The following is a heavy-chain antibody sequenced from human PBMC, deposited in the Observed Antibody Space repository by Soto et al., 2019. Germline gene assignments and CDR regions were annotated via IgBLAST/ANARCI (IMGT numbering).Heavy chain of an antibody. J-gene: IGHJ6*02. CDR1: GYTFTSYG. Sequence: ASVNVSCKASGYTFTSYGISWVRQAPGQGLEWMGWISAYNGNTNYAQKLQGRVTMTTDTSTSTAYMELRSLRSDDTAVYYCARDTIPIYYDSSGYYFTPSYYYGMDVWGQGTTVTVSS. CDR2: ISAYNGNT. V-gene: IGHV1-18*01. D-gene: IGHD3-22*01. CDR3: ARDTIPIYYDSSGYYFTPSYYYGMDV.